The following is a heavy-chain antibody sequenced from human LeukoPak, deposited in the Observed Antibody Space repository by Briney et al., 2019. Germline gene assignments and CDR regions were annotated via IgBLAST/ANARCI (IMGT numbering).Heavy chain of an antibody. CDR1: GYTFTSYD. V-gene: IGHV1-8*01. Sequence: ASVKVSCKASGYTFTSYDINWVRQATEQGLGWVGWMNPNSGNTGYAQKFQGRVTMTRNTSISTAYMELSSLRSEDTAVYYCARGIKYSSRRNYFDYWGQGTLVTVSS. D-gene: IGHD6-6*01. J-gene: IGHJ4*02. CDR2: MNPNSGNT. CDR3: ARGIKYSSRRNYFDY.